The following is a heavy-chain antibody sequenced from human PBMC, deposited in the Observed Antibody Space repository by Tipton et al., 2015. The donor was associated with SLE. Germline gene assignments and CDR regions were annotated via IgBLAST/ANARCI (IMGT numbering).Heavy chain of an antibody. CDR1: GGSISSSSYF. CDR2: IYCSGNT. J-gene: IGHJ4*02. CDR3: AREDPGRCLFDY. V-gene: IGHV4-39*07. Sequence: TLSLTCTVSGGSISSSSYFWGWIRQPPGKGLEWIGSIYCSGNTYYNPSLKSRVTISVDTSKNQFSLKLSSVTAADTAVYYCAREDPGRCLFDYWGQGTLVTVPS. D-gene: IGHD2-15*01.